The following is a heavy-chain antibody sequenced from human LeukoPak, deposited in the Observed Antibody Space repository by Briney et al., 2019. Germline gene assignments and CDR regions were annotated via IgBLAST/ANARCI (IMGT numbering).Heavy chain of an antibody. J-gene: IGHJ4*02. CDR1: GGSFSGYY. Sequence: PSETLSLTRAVYGGSFSGYYWSWIRQPPGKGLEWMGEINHSGSTNYNPSLKSRVTISVDTSKNQFSLKLSSVTAADTAVYYCASITMVRGVIPYFDYWGQGTLVTVSS. V-gene: IGHV4-34*01. CDR2: INHSGST. D-gene: IGHD3-10*01. CDR3: ASITMVRGVIPYFDY.